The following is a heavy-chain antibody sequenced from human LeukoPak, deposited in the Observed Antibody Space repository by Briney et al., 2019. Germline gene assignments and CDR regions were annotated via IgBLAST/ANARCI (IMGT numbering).Heavy chain of an antibody. Sequence: GGSLRLSCAASGFSFSNYNMNWVRQGPGKGLEWISYVTTSSSAIYYADSVKGRFTISRDNAKSSLYLQMDSLRDEDTAVYYCAKARGGVDDYWGQGTLVTVSS. CDR2: VTTSSSAI. D-gene: IGHD2-8*02. CDR1: GFSFSNYN. CDR3: AKARGGVDDY. J-gene: IGHJ4*02. V-gene: IGHV3-48*02.